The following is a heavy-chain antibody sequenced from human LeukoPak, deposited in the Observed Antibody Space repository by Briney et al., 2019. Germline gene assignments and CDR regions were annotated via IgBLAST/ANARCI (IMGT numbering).Heavy chain of an antibody. CDR1: GFTFSGYW. D-gene: IGHD1-26*01. J-gene: IGHJ4*02. CDR3: ARDRKSLGTHVRVGERRVFDY. CDR2: IKQDGSEK. Sequence: PGGSLRLSCAASGFTFSGYWMSWVRQAPGKGLEWVANIKQDGSEKYYVDSVKGRFTISRDNAKNSLYLQMNSLRAEDTAVYYCARDRKSLGTHVRVGERRVFDYWGQGTLVTVSS. V-gene: IGHV3-7*01.